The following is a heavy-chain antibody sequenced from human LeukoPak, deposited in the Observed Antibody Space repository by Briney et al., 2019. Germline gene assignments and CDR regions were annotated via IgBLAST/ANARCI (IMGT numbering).Heavy chain of an antibody. Sequence: GASVKVSCKASGHTFTGYYMHWVRQAPGQGLEWMGWINPNSGGTNYAQKFQGRVTMTRDTSISTAYMELSRLRSDDTAVYYCARPTLDCCYTGTTDYYYMDVWGKGTTVTVSS. CDR1: GHTFTGYY. CDR3: ARPTLDCCYTGTTDYYYMDV. V-gene: IGHV1-2*02. D-gene: IGHD2-2*02. CDR2: INPNSGGT. J-gene: IGHJ6*03.